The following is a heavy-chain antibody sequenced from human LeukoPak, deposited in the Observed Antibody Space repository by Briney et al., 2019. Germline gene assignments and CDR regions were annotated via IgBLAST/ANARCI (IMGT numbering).Heavy chain of an antibody. CDR2: IIPIFGTA. J-gene: IGHJ4*02. D-gene: IGHD3-22*01. Sequence: SVKVSRKASGGTFSSYAISWVRQAPGQGLEWMGGIIPIFGTANYAQKFQGRVTITADESTSTAYMELSSLRSEDTAVYYCATLDYYYDSSGYFIWGQGTLVTVSS. CDR3: ATLDYYYDSSGYFI. CDR1: GGTFSSYA. V-gene: IGHV1-69*13.